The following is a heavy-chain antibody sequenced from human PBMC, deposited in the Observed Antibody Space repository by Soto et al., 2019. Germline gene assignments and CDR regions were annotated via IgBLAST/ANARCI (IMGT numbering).Heavy chain of an antibody. CDR3: ARGKLRYFDWLRDGMDV. CDR1: GFIVSDNY. D-gene: IGHD3-9*01. J-gene: IGHJ6*01. Sequence: EVRLVETGGGLIQPGGSLRLSCAASGFIVSDNYMTWVRQAPQKGLEWVSVIYSGGSTHFADSVKGRFTISRDNSKNTLYLQMNSLRADDTAVYYCARGKLRYFDWLRDGMDVWGQGTTVTVSS. CDR2: IYSGGST. V-gene: IGHV3-53*02.